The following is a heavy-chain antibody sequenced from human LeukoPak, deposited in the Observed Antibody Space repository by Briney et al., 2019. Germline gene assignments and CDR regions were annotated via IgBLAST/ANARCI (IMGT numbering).Heavy chain of an antibody. CDR3: AKGLWGQTSDYIDF. D-gene: IGHD3-16*01. V-gene: IGHV3-30*18. Sequence: SCKASGYTFTGYYMHWVRQAPGKGLEWVAVISYDGSNKYYADSVKGRFTISRDNSKNTLYLQMNSLRAEDTAVYYCAKGLWGQTSDYIDFWGQGTLVTVSS. CDR1: GYTFTGYY. CDR2: ISYDGSNK. J-gene: IGHJ4*02.